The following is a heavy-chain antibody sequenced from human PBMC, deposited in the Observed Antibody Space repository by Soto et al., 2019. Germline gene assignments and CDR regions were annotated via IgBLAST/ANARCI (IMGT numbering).Heavy chain of an antibody. D-gene: IGHD3-16*01. J-gene: IGHJ5*02. Sequence: GALRLSCTASGFSLSTSWMTWVRQAPGKGLEWVANIMQDGSDKYYVDSVKGRFTISRDNAKNSLYLQMNSLRAEDTAIYYCARDYGKPNPWGQGTLVTISS. CDR2: IMQDGSDK. CDR3: ARDYGKPNP. V-gene: IGHV3-7*01. CDR1: GFSLSTSW.